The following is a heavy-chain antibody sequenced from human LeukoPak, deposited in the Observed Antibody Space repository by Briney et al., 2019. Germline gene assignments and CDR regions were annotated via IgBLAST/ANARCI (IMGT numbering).Heavy chain of an antibody. D-gene: IGHD3-3*01. CDR2: ISSSSSYI. V-gene: IGHV3-21*01. CDR1: GFTFSSYS. J-gene: IGHJ3*02. Sequence: GGSLRLSCAASGFTFSSYSMNWVRQAPGKGLEWVSSISSSSSYIYYADSVKGRFTISRDNAKSSLYLQMNSLRAEDTAVYYCASGIYDFWSGSNDAFDIWGQGAMVTVSS. CDR3: ASGIYDFWSGSNDAFDI.